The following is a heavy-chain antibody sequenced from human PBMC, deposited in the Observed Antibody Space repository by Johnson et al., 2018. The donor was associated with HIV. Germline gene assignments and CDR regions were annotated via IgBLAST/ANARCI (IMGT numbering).Heavy chain of an antibody. V-gene: IGHV3-33*03. J-gene: IGHJ3*02. Sequence: QVQLVESGGGVVQPGRSLRLSCAASGFSFDDYAMHWVRQAPGKGLEWVAFIWHDGRDVYYADSVKGRFTVSRDNSKNAVYLQMNSLGAGDTAVYYCAKDQGWGDAFDIWGQGTMVIVSS. CDR3: AKDQGWGDAFDI. CDR1: GFSFDDYA. CDR2: IWHDGRDV. D-gene: IGHD3-16*01.